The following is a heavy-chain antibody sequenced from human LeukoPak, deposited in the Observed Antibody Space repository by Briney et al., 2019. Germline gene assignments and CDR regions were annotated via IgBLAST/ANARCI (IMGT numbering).Heavy chain of an antibody. Sequence: SETLSLTCTVSGASISSGEYYWSWIRQPAGRGLEWVGRIFTTGNTDHNASLESRVTISVDTSKNRFSLNLTSVTAADTAVYYCGRLGSGTLELDSWGQGTLVTVSS. CDR3: GRLGSGTLELDS. D-gene: IGHD1-7*01. CDR1: GASISSGEYY. V-gene: IGHV4-61*02. CDR2: IFTTGNT. J-gene: IGHJ4*02.